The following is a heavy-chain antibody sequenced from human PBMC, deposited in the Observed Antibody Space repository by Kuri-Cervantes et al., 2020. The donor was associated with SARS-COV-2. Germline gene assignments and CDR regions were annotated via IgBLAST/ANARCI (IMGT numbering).Heavy chain of an antibody. D-gene: IGHD1-20*01. V-gene: IGHV3-30*04. CDR1: GFTFRTYA. Sequence: GGSLRLSCVASGFTFRTYAVHWVRQPPGKGLEWVAVISYDESNKYYADSVKGRFTISRDNSKNTLYLQMNSLRAEDTAVYYCARARLTGTTDYWGQGTLVTVSS. CDR2: ISYDESNK. J-gene: IGHJ4*02. CDR3: ARARLTGTTDY.